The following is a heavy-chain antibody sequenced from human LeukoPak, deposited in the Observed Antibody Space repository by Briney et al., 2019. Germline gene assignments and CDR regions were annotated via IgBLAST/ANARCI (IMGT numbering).Heavy chain of an antibody. CDR3: ARIAVNYYDSSGYYFDY. V-gene: IGHV4-59*01. D-gene: IGHD3-22*01. CDR1: GGSISSYY. Sequence: KTSETLSLTCTVSGGSISSYYWSWIRQPPGKGLEWIGYIYYSGSTNCNPSLKSRVTISVDTSKNQFSLKLSSVTAADTAVYYCARIAVNYYDSSGYYFDYWGQGTLVTVSS. J-gene: IGHJ4*02. CDR2: IYYSGST.